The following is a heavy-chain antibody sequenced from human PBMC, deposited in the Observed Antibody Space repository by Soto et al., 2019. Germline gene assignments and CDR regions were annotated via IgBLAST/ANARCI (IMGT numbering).Heavy chain of an antibody. D-gene: IGHD2-2*01. CDR3: AISSTSSNYFDY. CDR1: CGSISSGGYY. J-gene: IGHJ4*02. V-gene: IGHV4-31*03. CDR2: IYYSGST. Sequence: QVQLQESGLGLVKPSQTLSLTCTVSCGSISSGGYYWSWIRQHPGKGLEWIGYIYYSGSTYYNPSLKSRVTISVDTSKNQFSLKLSSVTAADTAVYYCAISSTSSNYFDYWGQGTLVTVSS.